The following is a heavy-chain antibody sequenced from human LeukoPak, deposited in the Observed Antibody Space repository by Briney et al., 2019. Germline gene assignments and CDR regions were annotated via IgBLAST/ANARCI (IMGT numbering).Heavy chain of an antibody. CDR3: TRDIMYYYDSSGYYYGY. V-gene: IGHV3-49*04. CDR1: GFTFGDYA. CDR2: IRSKAYGGTT. Sequence: PGRSLRLSCTASGFTFGDYAMSWVRQAPGKGLEWVGLIRSKAYGGTTEYAASVKGRFTISRDDSKSIAYLQMNSLKTEDTAVYYCTRDIMYYYDSSGYYYGYWGQGTLVTVSS. J-gene: IGHJ4*02. D-gene: IGHD3-22*01.